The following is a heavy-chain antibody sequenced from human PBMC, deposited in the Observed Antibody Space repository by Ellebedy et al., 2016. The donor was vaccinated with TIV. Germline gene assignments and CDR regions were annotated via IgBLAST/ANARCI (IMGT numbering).Heavy chain of an antibody. V-gene: IGHV1-18*04. D-gene: IGHD3-10*01. Sequence: AASVKVSCKTSGYTFTTHGVSWVRQAPGQGLEWMGWISAYNGNTNYAQKLQGRVTMTTDTSTSTAYMELRSLRSDDTAVYYCARGRTYGSGSDFDHWGQGTLVTVSS. J-gene: IGHJ4*02. CDR1: GYTFTTHG. CDR2: ISAYNGNT. CDR3: ARGRTYGSGSDFDH.